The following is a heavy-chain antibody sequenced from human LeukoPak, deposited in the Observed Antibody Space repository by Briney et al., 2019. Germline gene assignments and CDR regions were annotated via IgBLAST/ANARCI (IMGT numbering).Heavy chain of an antibody. V-gene: IGHV3-9*01. CDR2: ISWNSGSI. CDR1: GFTFDDYA. CDR3: AKDIWGWLQGYFDY. J-gene: IGHJ4*02. Sequence: PGRSLRPSCAASGFTFDDYAMHWVRQAPGMGLEWVSGISWNSGSIGYADSVKGRFTISRDNAKNSLYLQMNSLRAEDTALYYCAKDIWGWLQGYFDYWGQGTLVTVSS. D-gene: IGHD5-24*01.